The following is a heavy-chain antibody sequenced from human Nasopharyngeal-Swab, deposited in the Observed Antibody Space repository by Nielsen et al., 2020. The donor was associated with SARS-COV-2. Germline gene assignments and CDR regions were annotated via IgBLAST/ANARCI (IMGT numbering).Heavy chain of an antibody. D-gene: IGHD2-2*01. CDR1: GYTFNNYY. V-gene: IGHV1-46*02. J-gene: IGHJ6*02. CDR3: ARRGRCSGSSCDMDV. CDR2: INPGSGGT. Sequence: ASVQVSSKASGYTFNNYYIHWVRQAPGQGLEWMGMINPGSGGTTYAQKFQGRVAMTRDTSTSTVFMDLSSLRSEDTAVYYCARRGRCSGSSCDMDVWGQGTTVTVSS.